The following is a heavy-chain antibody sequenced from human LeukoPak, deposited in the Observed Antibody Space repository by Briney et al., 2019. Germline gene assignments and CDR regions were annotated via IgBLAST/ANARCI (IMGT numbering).Heavy chain of an antibody. Sequence: ASVKVSCKVSGYTLTELSMHWVRQAPGKGLEWMGGFDPEDVETIYAQKFQGRVTMTEDTSTDTAYMELSSLRSEDTAVYYCATALIAATMTSIGYWGQGTLVTVSS. J-gene: IGHJ4*02. CDR1: GYTLTELS. CDR3: ATALIAATMTSIGY. CDR2: FDPEDVET. V-gene: IGHV1-24*01. D-gene: IGHD3-22*01.